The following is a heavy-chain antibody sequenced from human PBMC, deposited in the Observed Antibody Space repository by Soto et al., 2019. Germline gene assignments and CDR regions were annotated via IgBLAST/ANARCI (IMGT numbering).Heavy chain of an antibody. CDR1: GFTFSSYG. CDR2: IWYDGKNK. J-gene: IGHJ6*02. Sequence: PGGSLRLSCAASGFTFSSYGMHWVRQAPGKGLEWVAIIWYDGKNKYYADSVKGRFTISRDNSKNTLYLRMNSLRAEDTAVYYCARDEAAAGPTCMDVWGQGTTVTVSS. D-gene: IGHD6-13*01. V-gene: IGHV3-33*01. CDR3: ARDEAAAGPTCMDV.